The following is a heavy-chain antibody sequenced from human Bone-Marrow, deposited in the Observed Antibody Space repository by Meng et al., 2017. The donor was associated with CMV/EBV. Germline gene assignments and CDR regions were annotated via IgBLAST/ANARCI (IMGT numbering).Heavy chain of an antibody. CDR2: INWNGGST. CDR3: ARDRSKGGAIDY. V-gene: IGHV3-20*04. CDR1: GFTFDDYG. D-gene: IGHD3-16*02. Sequence: GESLKISCAASGFTFDDYGMSWVRQAPGKGLEWVSGINWNGGSTGYADSVKGRFTISRDNAKNSLYLQMNSLRAEDTAVYYCARDRSKGGAIDYWGQGTLVTVSS. J-gene: IGHJ4*02.